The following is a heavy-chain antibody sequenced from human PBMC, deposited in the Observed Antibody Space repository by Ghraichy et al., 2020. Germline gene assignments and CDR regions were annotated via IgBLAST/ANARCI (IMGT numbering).Heavy chain of an antibody. CDR1: GFTISSYS. V-gene: IGHV3-21*01. CDR2: ISSSSSYI. Sequence: GESLNISCAASGFTISSYSMNWVRQAPGKGLEWVSSISSSSSYIYYADSVKGRFTISRDNAKNSLYLQMNSLRAEDTAVYYCARRIVVVVAAKGVSYYYYYMDVWGKGTTVTVSS. J-gene: IGHJ6*03. D-gene: IGHD2-15*01. CDR3: ARRIVVVVAAKGVSYYYYYMDV.